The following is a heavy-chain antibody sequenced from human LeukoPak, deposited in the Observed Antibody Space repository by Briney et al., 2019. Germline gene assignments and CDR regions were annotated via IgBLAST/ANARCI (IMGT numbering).Heavy chain of an antibody. Sequence: PSETLSLTCTVSGGSISSYYWSWIRQPPGRGLEWIGYIYYSGSTNYDPSLKSRVTISVDTSKNQFTLKLSSVTAADTAVYYCASDRSVQLERLGYYYYGMDVWGQGTTVTVSS. V-gene: IGHV4-59*01. CDR3: ASDRSVQLERLGYYYYGMDV. CDR1: GGSISSYY. J-gene: IGHJ6*02. D-gene: IGHD1-1*01. CDR2: IYYSGST.